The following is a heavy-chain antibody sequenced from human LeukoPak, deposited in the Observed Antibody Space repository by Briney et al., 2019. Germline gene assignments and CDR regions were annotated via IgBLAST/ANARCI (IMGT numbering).Heavy chain of an antibody. D-gene: IGHD5-12*01. CDR3: ARDPGYSSFDY. J-gene: IGHJ4*02. V-gene: IGHV3-7*01. CDR1: GFTFSNYW. Sequence: GGSLRLSCAVSGFTFSNYWVTWVRHSPGRGLEFVANINQDGSVKNYVDSVKGRFTISRDNAKSSLFLQMSSLRVDDTAIYYCARDPGYSSFDYWGQGTLVTVSS. CDR2: INQDGSVK.